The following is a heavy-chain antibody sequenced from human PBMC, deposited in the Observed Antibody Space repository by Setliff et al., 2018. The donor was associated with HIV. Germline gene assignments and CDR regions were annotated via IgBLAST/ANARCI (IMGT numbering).Heavy chain of an antibody. CDR3: ARDESRGDWESFGY. V-gene: IGHV1-8*03. J-gene: IGHJ4*02. D-gene: IGHD2-21*01. Sequence: GASVKVSCKASGYTFTTYAIHWVRQAPGQRLEWMGWMNPNSGNTGCAQKFQGRVTITMNTSISTAYMDLSSLRSEDTAMYYCARDESRGDWESFGYWGQGTRVTVSS. CDR1: GYTFTTYA. CDR2: MNPNSGNT.